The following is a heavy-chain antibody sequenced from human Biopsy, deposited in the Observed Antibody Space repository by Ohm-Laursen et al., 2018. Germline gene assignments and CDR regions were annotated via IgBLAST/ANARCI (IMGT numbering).Heavy chain of an antibody. V-gene: IGHV4-59*02. CDR2: IYYSVMT. J-gene: IGHJ6*02. Sequence: VTLSLTCTVSGDSVTKYYWSWIRQPPGKGLEWIGHIYYSVMTNYNPSLQSRVSISVDTSRNQASLTLSSVTAADTAVYYCARDSGILNYGNFKYYHYYGMDVWGQGTKVTVSS. CDR3: ARDSGILNYGNFKYYHYYGMDV. CDR1: GDSVTKYY. D-gene: IGHD4-11*01.